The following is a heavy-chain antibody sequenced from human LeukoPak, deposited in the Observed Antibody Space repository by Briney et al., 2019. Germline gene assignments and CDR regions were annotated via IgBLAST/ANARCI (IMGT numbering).Heavy chain of an antibody. CDR1: GGSFSGYY. J-gene: IGHJ3*02. V-gene: IGHV4-34*01. D-gene: IGHD3-9*01. CDR2: INHSGST. Sequence: SETLSLTCAVYGGSFSGYYWSWIRQPPGKGLEWIGEINHSGSTNYNPSLKSRVTISVDTSKNQFSLKLSSVTAADTAVYYCARKKPNYDILTGYYPLVDAFDIWGQGTMVTVSS. CDR3: ARKKPNYDILTGYYPLVDAFDI.